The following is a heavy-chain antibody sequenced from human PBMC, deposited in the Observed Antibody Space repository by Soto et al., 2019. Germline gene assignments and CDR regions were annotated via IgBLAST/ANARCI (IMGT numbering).Heavy chain of an antibody. CDR1: GFFISSGNY. CDR2: IFHGGNT. V-gene: IGHV4-38-2*01. CDR3: ARARWYDAFDV. J-gene: IGHJ3*01. Sequence: PSETLSLTCAVSGFFISSGNYWGWIRKPPGKGLEWIGSIFHGGNTYYNPSLKSRVTISVDMSKNRFSLKLNSVTAADTAVYYCARARWYDAFDVWGQGTVVTVSS. D-gene: IGHD2-15*01.